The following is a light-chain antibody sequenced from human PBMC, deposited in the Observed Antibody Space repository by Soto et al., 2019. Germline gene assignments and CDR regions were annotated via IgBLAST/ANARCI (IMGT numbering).Light chain of an antibody. V-gene: IGKV3-15*01. CDR2: GAS. CDR1: QSVGSN. CDR3: QQYTNWPYT. Sequence: EIVMTQSPATLSVSPGERASLSCRASQSVGSNLAWYQQTAGQAPRLLIYGASTRATGIPARFSGSGSGTEFTLTISGLQSEDFAVYSCQQYTNWPYTFGQGTKLEIK. J-gene: IGKJ2*01.